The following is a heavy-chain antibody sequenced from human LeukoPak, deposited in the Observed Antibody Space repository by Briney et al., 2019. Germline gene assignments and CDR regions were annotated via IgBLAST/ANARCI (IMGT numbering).Heavy chain of an antibody. V-gene: IGHV3-21*01. J-gene: IGHJ4*02. CDR3: AREWATMGDVYFDY. Sequence: GGSLRLSCAASGFKVSSHSMNWVRQAPGKGLEWVSSIPSSSDYTYYADSVRGRFTISRDDAKNSLYLQMNSLRADDTAVYYCAREWATMGDVYFDYWGQGSLVTVSS. CDR2: IPSSSDYT. CDR1: GFKVSSHS. D-gene: IGHD5-12*01.